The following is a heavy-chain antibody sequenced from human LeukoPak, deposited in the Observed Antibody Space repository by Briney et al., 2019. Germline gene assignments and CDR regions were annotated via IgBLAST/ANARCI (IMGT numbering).Heavy chain of an antibody. V-gene: IGHV3-48*02. J-gene: IGHJ4*02. CDR1: GFTFSSYS. CDR2: ISSSSSTI. D-gene: IGHD2-8*02. CDR3: AVSIPWYYFDY. Sequence: GGSLRLSCAASGFTFSSYSMNWVRQAPGKGLEWVSYISSSSSTIYYADSVKGRFTISRDNAKNSLYLQTNSLRDEDTAVYYCAVSIPWYYFDYWGQGTLVTVSS.